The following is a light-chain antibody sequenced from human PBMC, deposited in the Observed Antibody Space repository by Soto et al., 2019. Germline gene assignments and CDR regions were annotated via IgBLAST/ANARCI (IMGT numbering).Light chain of an antibody. J-gene: IGKJ1*01. Sequence: DIPMTQSPSTLSASVGDRVIITCRASQSISSWLAWYQQKPGKAPNLLNYRASTLNSGIPSRFSGSGSGTDFTLTISSLAPDDFATYYCQQYDRASRTFGPGTKVEIK. CDR1: QSISSW. CDR2: RAS. V-gene: IGKV1-5*03. CDR3: QQYDRASRT.